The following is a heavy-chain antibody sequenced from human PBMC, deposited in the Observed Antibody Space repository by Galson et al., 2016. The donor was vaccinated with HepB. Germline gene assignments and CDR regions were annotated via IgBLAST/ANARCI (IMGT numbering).Heavy chain of an antibody. V-gene: IGHV3-23*01. CDR2: VTRNEVRT. CDR3: AKDLGRGYYDAIKGAFDI. Sequence: SLRLSCAASRFTFSSYAMHWVRQAPGRGLEWVSAVTRNEVRTYYADSVKGRFTISRDNSKNTLYLQMNSRRAEDKAVYYFAKDLGRGYYDAIKGAFDIGGQGTMVTVSS. J-gene: IGHJ3*02. D-gene: IGHD3-22*01. CDR1: RFTFSSYA.